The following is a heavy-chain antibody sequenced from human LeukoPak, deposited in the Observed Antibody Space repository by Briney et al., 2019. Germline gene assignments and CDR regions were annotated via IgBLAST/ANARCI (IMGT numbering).Heavy chain of an antibody. CDR1: GFTFSTHW. Sequence: GGSLRLSCVASGFTFSTHWMSWVRQAPGKGLEWVAHIKQDGSQEYYVDSVKGRFTISGDSAKNSLYLQMNSLRAEDTAVYYCARGVPYDSWSGPHYSDYWGQGTLVTVSS. CDR2: IKQDGSQE. V-gene: IGHV3-7*01. CDR3: ARGVPYDSWSGPHYSDY. D-gene: IGHD3-3*01. J-gene: IGHJ4*02.